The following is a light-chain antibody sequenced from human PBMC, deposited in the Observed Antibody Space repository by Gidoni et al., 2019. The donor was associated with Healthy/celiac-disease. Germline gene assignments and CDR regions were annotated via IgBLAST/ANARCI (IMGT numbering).Light chain of an antibody. CDR2: KAS. V-gene: IGKV1-5*03. Sequence: DIQMTQSPSTLSASVGDRVTITCRASQSISSWLAWYQQKPGKAPKLLIYKASSVESGVPSRFSGSGSGTEFTLTLSRLQPDDFATYCCHSRGTFGQGTKVEIK. CDR1: QSISSW. J-gene: IGKJ1*01. CDR3: HSRGT.